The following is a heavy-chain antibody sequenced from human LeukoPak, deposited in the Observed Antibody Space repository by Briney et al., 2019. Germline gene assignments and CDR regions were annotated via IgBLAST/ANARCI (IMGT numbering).Heavy chain of an antibody. V-gene: IGHV4-34*01. CDR1: GGXFSGYY. D-gene: IGHD3-10*01. CDR2: INHSGST. Sequence: SETLSLTCAVYGGXFSGYYCSWIRQPPGKGLEWLGEINHSGSTNYNPSLKSRVTISVDTSKNQFSLKLSSVTAADTAVYYCARQKERITMVRGALDYWGQGTLVTVSS. CDR3: ARQKERITMVRGALDY. J-gene: IGHJ4*02.